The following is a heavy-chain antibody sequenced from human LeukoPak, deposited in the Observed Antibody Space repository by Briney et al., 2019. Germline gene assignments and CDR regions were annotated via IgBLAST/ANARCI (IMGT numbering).Heavy chain of an antibody. J-gene: IGHJ4*02. V-gene: IGHV1-18*01. Sequence: ASAKVSCKASGYTFRSYGIAWVRQAPGQGLEWKGWISGYNGNTNYAQKLQGRVSMTTDTSTTTAYTELRSLTSDDTALYYCARSSLGTITAGPFDYWGQGTLVTVSS. D-gene: IGHD5-12*01. CDR2: ISGYNGNT. CDR1: GYTFRSYG. CDR3: ARSSLGTITAGPFDY.